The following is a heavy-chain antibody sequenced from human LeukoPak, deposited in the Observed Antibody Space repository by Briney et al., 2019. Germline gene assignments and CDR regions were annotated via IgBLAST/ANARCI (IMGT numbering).Heavy chain of an antibody. CDR3: ARGSTGDKSNN. Sequence: PSQTLSLTCSVSGGSITSGGYCWSWVRQLPGKGLEWIGYIYYSGTTSYNPSLKSLLTISLDTSENQFSLKLSSVTAADTAVYYCARGSTGDKSNNWGQGTLVTVSS. V-gene: IGHV4-31*01. CDR2: IYYSGTT. D-gene: IGHD7-27*01. CDR1: GGSITSGGYC. J-gene: IGHJ4*02.